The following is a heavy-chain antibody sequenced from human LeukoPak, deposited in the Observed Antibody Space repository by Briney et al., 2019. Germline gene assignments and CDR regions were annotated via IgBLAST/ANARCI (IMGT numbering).Heavy chain of an antibody. CDR2: INHSGST. Sequence: SETLSLTCAVYGGSFSGYYWSWIRQPPGKGLEWIGEINHSGSTNYNPSLKSRVTISVDTSKNQFSLKLSSVTAADTAVYYCARLWGEQGMTTVTTNWFDPWGQGTMITVSS. J-gene: IGHJ3*01. D-gene: IGHD4-17*01. CDR3: ARLWGEQGMTTVTTNWFDP. CDR1: GGSFSGYY. V-gene: IGHV4-34*01.